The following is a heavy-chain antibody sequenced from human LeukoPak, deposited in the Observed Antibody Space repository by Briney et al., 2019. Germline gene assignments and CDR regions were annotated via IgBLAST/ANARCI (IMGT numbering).Heavy chain of an antibody. D-gene: IGHD3-10*01. CDR1: GGSISSSSYY. CDR3: ARAPHFFDAVGSRYYFDY. J-gene: IGHJ4*02. V-gene: IGHV4-39*07. Sequence: SETLSLTCTVSGGSISSSSYYWGWIRQPPGKGLEWIGSIYYSGSTYYNPSLKSRVTISVDRSKNQFSLKLTSVTAADTAVYYCARAPHFFDAVGSRYYFDYWGQGTLVTVSS. CDR2: IYYSGST.